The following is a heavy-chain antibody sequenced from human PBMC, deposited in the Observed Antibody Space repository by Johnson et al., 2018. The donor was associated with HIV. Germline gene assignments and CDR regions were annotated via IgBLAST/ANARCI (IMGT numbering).Heavy chain of an antibody. Sequence: VQLVESGGGLVHPGGSLRLSCAASGFTVSSNYMNWVRQAPGKGLEWVSVIYSGGTTFYADSVKGRFTISRDNSKNTLYLQMNSLRAEDTAVYYCARYEGNYVAFDIWGQGTMVTVSS. CDR3: ARYEGNYVAFDI. CDR1: GFTVSSNY. CDR2: IYSGGTT. V-gene: IGHV3-66*01. J-gene: IGHJ3*02. D-gene: IGHD1-7*01.